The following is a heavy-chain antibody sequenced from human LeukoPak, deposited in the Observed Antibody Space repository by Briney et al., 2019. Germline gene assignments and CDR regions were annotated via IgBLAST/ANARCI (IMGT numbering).Heavy chain of an antibody. D-gene: IGHD6-6*01. CDR1: GGTYSSYA. CDR3: ARGTSLVFASAPFDP. Sequence: ASVKVSGKASGGTYSSYAISWVRQAPGQGLECMGGIIPIFGTANYAQKFQGRVTITTDESTRTAYMELSSLRSEDTAVYYCARGTSLVFASAPFDPWGQGTLVTVSS. V-gene: IGHV1-69*05. CDR2: IIPIFGTA. J-gene: IGHJ5*02.